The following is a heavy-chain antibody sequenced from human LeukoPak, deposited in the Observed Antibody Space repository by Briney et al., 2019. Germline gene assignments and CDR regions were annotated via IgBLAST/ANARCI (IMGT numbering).Heavy chain of an antibody. V-gene: IGHV3-11*01. CDR1: GFSVSEYY. Sequence: PGGSLRLSCAASGFSVSEYYVTWVRQAPGKGLEWISYITRENWIYYSDSVKGRFTISRDHAKNSVYLEMNGLRADDTAVYYCARGLHLDSSGSLYYWGQGTLVTVSS. D-gene: IGHD3-22*01. CDR3: ARGLHLDSSGSLYY. CDR2: ITRENWI. J-gene: IGHJ4*02.